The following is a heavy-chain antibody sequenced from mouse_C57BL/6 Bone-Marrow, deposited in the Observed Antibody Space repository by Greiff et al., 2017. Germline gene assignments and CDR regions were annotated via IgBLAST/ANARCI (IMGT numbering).Heavy chain of an antibody. CDR3: ARVWDGDYFDY. D-gene: IGHD4-1*01. CDR1: GFTFSDYY. CDR2: INYDGSST. Sequence: VESEGGLVQPGSSMKLSCTASGFTFSDYYMAWVRQVPEKGLEWVANINYDGSSTYYLDSLKSRFIISRDNAKNILYLQMSSLKSEDTATYYCARVWDGDYFDYWGQGTTLTVSS. V-gene: IGHV5-16*01. J-gene: IGHJ2*01.